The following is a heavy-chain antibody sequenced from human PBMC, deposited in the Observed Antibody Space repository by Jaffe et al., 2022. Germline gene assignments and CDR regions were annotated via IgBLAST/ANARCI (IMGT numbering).Heavy chain of an antibody. CDR2: IYYSGST. Sequence: QVQLQESGPGLVKPSETLSLTCTVSGGSISSYYWSWIRQPPGKGLEWIGYIYYSGSTNYNPSLKSRVTISVDTSKNQFSLKLSSVTAADTAVYYCARGGCSGGSCYSRYYYYYMDVWGKGTTVTVSS. CDR1: GGSISSYY. V-gene: IGHV4-59*01. J-gene: IGHJ6*03. CDR3: ARGGCSGGSCYSRYYYYYMDV. D-gene: IGHD2-15*01.